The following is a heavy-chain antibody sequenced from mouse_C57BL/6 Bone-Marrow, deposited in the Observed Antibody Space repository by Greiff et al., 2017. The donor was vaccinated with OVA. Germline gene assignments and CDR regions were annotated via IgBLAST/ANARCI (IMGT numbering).Heavy chain of an antibody. CDR2: IYPGDGDT. CDR3: ASPYDYDVDY. Sequence: QVQLKESGAELVKPGASVKISCKASGYAFSSYWMNWVKQRPGKGLEWIGQIYPGDGDTNYNGKFKGKATLTADKSSSTAYMQLSSLTSEDSAVYYCASPYDYDVDYWGQGTTLTVSS. J-gene: IGHJ2*01. V-gene: IGHV1-80*01. D-gene: IGHD2-4*01. CDR1: GYAFSSYW.